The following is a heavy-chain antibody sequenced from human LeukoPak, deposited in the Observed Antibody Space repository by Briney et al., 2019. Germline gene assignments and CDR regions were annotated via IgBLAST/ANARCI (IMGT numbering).Heavy chain of an antibody. CDR1: GYTFTVYY. CDR2: INPNSGGT. CDR3: ARRKGEPNIFDY. D-gene: IGHD3-16*01. V-gene: IGHV1-2*06. Sequence: GASVKVSCKDSGYTFTVYYMHWVRQAPGRGLEWVGRINPNSGGTNYAQKFQGRVTMTRDTSIITAYMELSRLRSDDTAVYYCARRKGEPNIFDYWGQGTLVTVSS. J-gene: IGHJ4*02.